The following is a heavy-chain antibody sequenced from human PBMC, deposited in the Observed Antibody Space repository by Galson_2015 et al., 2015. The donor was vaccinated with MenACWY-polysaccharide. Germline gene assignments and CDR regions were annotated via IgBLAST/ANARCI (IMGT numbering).Heavy chain of an antibody. CDR1: GFSLSTCG. J-gene: IGHJ3*01. CDR3: ARERGPFDAFDV. D-gene: IGHD3-10*01. Sequence: SLRLSCAVSGFSLSTCGMHWVRQAPGKGLEWLAVIWSNGINNYFSDSVRGRFTTSRDDSKHSLLLQMNSLRVDDTAVYYCARERGPFDAFDVWGQGTMVTVSS. CDR2: IWSNGINN. V-gene: IGHV3-33*01.